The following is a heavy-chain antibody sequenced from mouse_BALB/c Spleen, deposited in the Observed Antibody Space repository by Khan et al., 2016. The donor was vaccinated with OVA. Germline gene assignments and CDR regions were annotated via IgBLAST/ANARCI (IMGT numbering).Heavy chain of an antibody. CDR2: ISYSGNT. CDR3: ARVYGGDFDY. J-gene: IGHJ2*01. D-gene: IGHD1-1*01. V-gene: IGHV3-2*02. Sequence: EVELVESGPGLVKPSQSLSLTCTVTGYSITTDYAWNWIRQFPGNKLECMGYISYSGNTKYNPSLKSRISITRDTSTLQFFLQLKSVTTEDTARYYCARVYGGDFDYWGQGTTLTVSS. CDR1: GYSITTDYA.